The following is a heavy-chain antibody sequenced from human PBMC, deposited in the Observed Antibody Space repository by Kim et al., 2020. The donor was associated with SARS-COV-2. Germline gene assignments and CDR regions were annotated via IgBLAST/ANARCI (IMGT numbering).Heavy chain of an antibody. D-gene: IGHD3-22*01. CDR3: ARGGQYYYDSSGYYYSR. Sequence: SETLSLTCAVYGGSFSGYYWSWIRQPPGKGLEWIGEINHSGSTNYNPSLKSRVTISVDTSKNQFSLKLSSVTAADTAVYYCARGGQYYYDSSGYYYSRWGQGTLVTVSS. CDR2: INHSGST. V-gene: IGHV4-34*01. CDR1: GGSFSGYY. J-gene: IGHJ4*02.